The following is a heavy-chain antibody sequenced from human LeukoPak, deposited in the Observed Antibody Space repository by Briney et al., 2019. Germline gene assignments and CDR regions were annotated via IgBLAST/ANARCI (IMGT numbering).Heavy chain of an antibody. CDR2: MNPNSGNT. D-gene: IGHD3-22*01. CDR3: ARGKLYYYDSDPGFDP. Sequence: ASVKVSCKASGYTFTSYDINWVRQATGQGLEWMGWMNPNSGNTGYAQKFQGRVTMNRNTSISTAYMELSSLRSEDTAVYYCARGKLYYYDSDPGFDPWGQGTLVTVSS. J-gene: IGHJ5*02. V-gene: IGHV1-8*01. CDR1: GYTFTSYD.